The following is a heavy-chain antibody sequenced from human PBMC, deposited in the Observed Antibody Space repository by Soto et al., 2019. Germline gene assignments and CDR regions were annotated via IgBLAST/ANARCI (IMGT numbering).Heavy chain of an antibody. V-gene: IGHV4-34*01. CDR3: ARDSRGTSAWGYYYYYGLEV. CDR1: GGSFSGSY. CDR2: INHSGST. J-gene: IGHJ6*02. Sequence: QVQLQQWGAGLLKPSETLSLTCAVSGGSFSGSYWSWIRQSAGKGREWIGEINHSGSTNYNPSLESVATISLDTSKKQFSLKLNSVTAAATAVYYCARDSRGTSAWGYYYYYGLEVWGQGTTVTVSS. D-gene: IGHD7-27*01.